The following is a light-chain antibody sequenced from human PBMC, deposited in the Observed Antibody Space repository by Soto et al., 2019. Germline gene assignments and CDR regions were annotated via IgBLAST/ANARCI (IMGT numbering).Light chain of an antibody. V-gene: IGKV1-33*01. CDR2: DAS. CDR3: QHCDYLPI. CDR1: HDITSF. J-gene: IGKJ3*01. Sequence: DIQMTQSPSPLSASVGDRVTITCQASHDITSFLNWYQHKPGRAPKLLIYDASILEAGVPTRFSGSGSGTHFTFTISSLQPEDVATYSCQHCDYLPIFGPGTTVDFK.